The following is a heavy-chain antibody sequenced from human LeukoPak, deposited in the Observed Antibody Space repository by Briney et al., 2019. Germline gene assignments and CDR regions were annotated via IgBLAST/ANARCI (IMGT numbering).Heavy chain of an antibody. CDR2: IYYSGST. CDR3: ARHGSRALSSAGALDI. J-gene: IGHJ3*02. V-gene: IGHV4-59*08. D-gene: IGHD1-26*01. CDR1: GGSISSYY. Sequence: SETLSLTCTVSGGSISSYYWSWIRQPPGKGLEWIGYIYYSGSTNYNPSLKSRVTISVDTSKNQFSLKLNSVTAADTAVYFCARHGSRALSSAGALDIWGQGTMVTVPS.